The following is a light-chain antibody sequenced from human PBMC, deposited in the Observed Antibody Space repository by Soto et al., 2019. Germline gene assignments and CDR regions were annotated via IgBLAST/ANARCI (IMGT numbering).Light chain of an antibody. J-gene: IGKJ1*01. CDR1: QSVSSSY. V-gene: IGKV3-20*01. CDR2: GAS. CDR3: HHYCSSPGT. Sequence: EIVLTQSPGTLSLSPGERATLSCRASQSVSSSYLAWYQQKPGQAPRLLIYGASSRATGIPERVSGSGSGTDFSLTISRVEPEDLAVYYGHHYCSSPGTCGQGTKVEIK.